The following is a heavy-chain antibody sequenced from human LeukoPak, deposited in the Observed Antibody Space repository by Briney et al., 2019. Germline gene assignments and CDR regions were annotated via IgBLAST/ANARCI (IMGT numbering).Heavy chain of an antibody. D-gene: IGHD3-10*01. CDR3: ARGYGSGSYVGDPGVFDY. V-gene: IGHV3-21*01. J-gene: IGHJ4*02. CDR2: ISSSSSYI. Sequence: GGSLSLSCAASGFTFSSYSMNWVRQAPGKGLEWVSSISSSSSYIYYADSVKGRFTISRDNAKNSLYLQMNSLRAEDTAVYYCARGYGSGSYVGDPGVFDYWGQGTLVTVSS. CDR1: GFTFSSYS.